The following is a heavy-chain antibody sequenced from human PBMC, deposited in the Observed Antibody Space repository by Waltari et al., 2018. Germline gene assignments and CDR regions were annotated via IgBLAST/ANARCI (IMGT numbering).Heavy chain of an antibody. Sequence: QVQLQESGPGLVKPAETLSLNCTVHGGSIRGYYWSWIRQPPGKGLEWIGYIYYSGSIKYNPSLNSRVTISRDTPKNQFSLKLSSVTAADTAVYYCARFIRLQLDWFDPWGQGALVTVSS. D-gene: IGHD4-4*01. J-gene: IGHJ5*02. CDR3: ARFIRLQLDWFDP. CDR1: GGSIRGYY. CDR2: IYYSGSI. V-gene: IGHV4-59*08.